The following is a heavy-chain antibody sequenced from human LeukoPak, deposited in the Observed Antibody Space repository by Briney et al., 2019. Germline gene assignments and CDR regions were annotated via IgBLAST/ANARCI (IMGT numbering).Heavy chain of an antibody. CDR3: ARDNYDSSGYYSGYYYYMDV. V-gene: IGHV1-3*03. CDR2: INAGNGNT. Sequence: GASVKVSCKASGYTFTSYAMHWVRQAPGQRLEWMGWINAGNGNTKYSQEFQGRVTITRDTSASTAYMELSSLRSEDMAVYYCARDNYDSSGYYSGYYYYMDVWGKGTTVTVSS. CDR1: GYTFTSYA. J-gene: IGHJ6*03. D-gene: IGHD3-22*01.